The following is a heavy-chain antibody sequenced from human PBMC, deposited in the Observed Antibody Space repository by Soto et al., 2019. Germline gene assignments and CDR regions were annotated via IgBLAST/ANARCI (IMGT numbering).Heavy chain of an antibody. J-gene: IGHJ6*03. D-gene: IGHD2-15*01. CDR2: INSDGSST. V-gene: IGHV3-74*01. CDR3: ALLRIYYYYYMDV. Sequence: GGSLRLSCAASGFTFSSYWMHWVRQAPGKGLVWVSRINSDGSSTSYADSVKGRFTISRDNAKNTLYLQMNSLRAEDTAVYYCALLRIYYYYYMDVWGKGTTVTVSS. CDR1: GFTFSSYW.